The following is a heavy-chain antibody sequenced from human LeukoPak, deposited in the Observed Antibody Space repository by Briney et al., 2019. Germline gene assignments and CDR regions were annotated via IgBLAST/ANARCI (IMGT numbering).Heavy chain of an antibody. CDR3: AGDRRARGFFDY. J-gene: IGHJ4*02. CDR2: IYYSGST. V-gene: IGHV4-30-4*01. Sequence: SQTLSLTCTVSGGSISSGDYYWSWIRQPPGKGLEWIGYIYYSGSTYYNPSLKSRVTISVDTSKDQFSLKLSSVTAADTAVYYCAGDRRARGFFDYWGQGTLVTVSS. CDR1: GGSISSGDYY.